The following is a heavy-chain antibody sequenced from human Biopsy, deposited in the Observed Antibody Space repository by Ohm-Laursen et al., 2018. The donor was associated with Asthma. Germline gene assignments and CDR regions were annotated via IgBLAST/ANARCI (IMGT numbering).Heavy chain of an antibody. CDR1: GGSINSSTW. CDR3: ARDFVDSAMDYFDY. J-gene: IGHJ4*02. D-gene: IGHD5-18*01. CDR2: FFHTGST. V-gene: IGHV4-4*02. Sequence: SETLSLTCTVSGGSINSSTWWSWVRQPPGKGLEWIGEFFHTGSTNYSPSLKSRVTISVDKSKNQFSLKLSSVTAADTAVYYCARDFVDSAMDYFDYWGQGTLVTVSS.